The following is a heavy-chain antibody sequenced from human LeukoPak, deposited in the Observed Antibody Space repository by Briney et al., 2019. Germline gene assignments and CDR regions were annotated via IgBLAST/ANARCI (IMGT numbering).Heavy chain of an antibody. J-gene: IGHJ4*02. Sequence: PGGSLRLSCAASGFTFTSYAMSWVCQAPGKGLEGVANIKQDGSEKYYVDSVKGRFTISRDNAKNSLYLQMNSLRAEDTAVYYCAREADGYVPPFDYWGQGTLVTVSS. CDR3: AREADGYVPPFDY. V-gene: IGHV3-7*01. CDR2: IKQDGSEK. D-gene: IGHD5-24*01. CDR1: GFTFTSYA.